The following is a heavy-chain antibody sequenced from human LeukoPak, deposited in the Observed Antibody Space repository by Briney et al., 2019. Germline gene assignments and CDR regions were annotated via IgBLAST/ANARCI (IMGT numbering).Heavy chain of an antibody. CDR2: MNPNSGNT. CDR3: ARENNWNDEKCSWFDP. CDR1: GYTFTSYD. D-gene: IGHD1-1*01. V-gene: IGHV1-8*01. J-gene: IGHJ5*02. Sequence: GASVKVSCKAAGYTFTSYDINWVRQATGQGLEWMGWMNPNSGNTGYAQKFQGRVTMTRNTSISTAYMELSSLRSEDTAVYYCARENNWNDEKCSWFDPWGQGTLVTVSS.